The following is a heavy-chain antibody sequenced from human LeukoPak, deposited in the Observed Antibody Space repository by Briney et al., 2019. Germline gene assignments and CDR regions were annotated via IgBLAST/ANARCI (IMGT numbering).Heavy chain of an antibody. Sequence: ASVKVSCKASGYTFNTYGINWVRQAPGQGLEWMGWISGYNGNTNYAQKLQGRVTMTTDTSTSTAYMELRSLRSDDTAVYYCARGSSIGDFDYWGQGTLVTVSS. V-gene: IGHV1-18*01. CDR2: ISGYNGNT. D-gene: IGHD3-16*01. CDR1: GYTFNTYG. J-gene: IGHJ4*02. CDR3: ARGSSIGDFDY.